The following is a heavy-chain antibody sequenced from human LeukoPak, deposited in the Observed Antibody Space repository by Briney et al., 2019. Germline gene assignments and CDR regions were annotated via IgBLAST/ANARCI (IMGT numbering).Heavy chain of an antibody. CDR3: ARRPRNSESFDGPPGLDY. V-gene: IGHV4-39*07. CDR2: IYYSGST. J-gene: IGHJ4*02. D-gene: IGHD1-26*01. Sequence: PSGTLSLTCTVSGGSISSSSYYWGWIRQPPGKGLEWIGSIYYSGSTYYNPSLKSRVTISVDTSKNQFSLKLSSVTAADTAVYYCARRPRNSESFDGPPGLDYWGQGTLVTVSS. CDR1: GGSISSSSYY.